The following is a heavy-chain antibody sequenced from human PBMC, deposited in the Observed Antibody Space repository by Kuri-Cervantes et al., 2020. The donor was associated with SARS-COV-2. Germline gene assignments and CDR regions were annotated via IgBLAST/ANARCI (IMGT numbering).Heavy chain of an antibody. D-gene: IGHD3-16*02. CDR2: IKQDGSEK. Sequence: ESLKISCAASGFTFSSYWMSWVRQAPGKGLEWVANIKQDGSEKYYVDPVKGRFTISRDNAKNSLYLQMNSLRAEDTAVYYCARDILSFLGTHYFDYWGQGTLVTVSS. V-gene: IGHV3-7*01. CDR3: ARDILSFLGTHYFDY. CDR1: GFTFSSYW. J-gene: IGHJ4*02.